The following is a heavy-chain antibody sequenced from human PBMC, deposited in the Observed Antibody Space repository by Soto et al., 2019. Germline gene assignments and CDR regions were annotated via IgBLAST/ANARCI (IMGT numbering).Heavy chain of an antibody. Sequence: SETLSLTCTVSGGAVSSGTYYWSWIRQPPGKGLEWIGHIYFTGSTNYNPSLKSRVTMSLDTSRNQFSLKLSSVTAADTAVYYCTRGPPRVQRFDSWGLGALVTVSS. CDR1: GGAVSSGTYY. V-gene: IGHV4-61*01. D-gene: IGHD2-2*01. CDR2: IYFTGST. CDR3: TRGPPRVQRFDS. J-gene: IGHJ5*01.